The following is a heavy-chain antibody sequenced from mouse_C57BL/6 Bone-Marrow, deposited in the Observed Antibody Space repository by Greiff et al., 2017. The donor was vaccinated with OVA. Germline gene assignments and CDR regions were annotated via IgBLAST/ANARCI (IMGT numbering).Heavy chain of an antibody. CDR3: AREPGNFYAMDY. CDR1: GFTFSDYY. D-gene: IGHD2-1*01. Sequence: EVMLVESEGGLVQPGSSMKLSCTASGFTFSDYYMAWVRQVPEKGLEWVANINYDGSSTYYLDSLKSRFIISRDNAKNILYLQMSSLKSEDTATYYCAREPGNFYAMDYWGQGTSVTVSS. CDR2: INYDGSST. V-gene: IGHV5-16*01. J-gene: IGHJ4*01.